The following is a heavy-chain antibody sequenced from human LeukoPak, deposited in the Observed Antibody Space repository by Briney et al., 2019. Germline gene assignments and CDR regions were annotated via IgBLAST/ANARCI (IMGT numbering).Heavy chain of an antibody. CDR3: ARSIRDCSSTSCSRWYFDL. CDR1: GFTLRSFD. V-gene: IGHV3-13*04. Sequence: PGGSLRPSCAASGFTLRSFDMHWVRQPTGKGLEWVSGIGTVGDTYYPGSVKGRFTISREDAKNSLYLQMNSLRAGDTAVYYCARSIRDCSSTSCSRWYFDLWGRGTLVTVSS. D-gene: IGHD2-2*01. CDR2: IGTVGDT. J-gene: IGHJ2*01.